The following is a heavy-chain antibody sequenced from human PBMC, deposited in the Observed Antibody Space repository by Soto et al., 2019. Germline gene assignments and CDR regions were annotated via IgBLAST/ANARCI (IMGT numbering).Heavy chain of an antibody. Sequence: QVHLVQSGVEVKTPGASVKVSCQASGYTFFTYDISWVRQAPGQGLEWMGWISTYSGYTKYAQKFQGRVTMTTDTSPTTAYLALRSLRSDDTAVYYCARHHGPTTSENWFDPWGQGTLVTVSS. CDR2: ISTYSGYT. J-gene: IGHJ5*02. V-gene: IGHV1-18*01. D-gene: IGHD5-12*01. CDR1: GYTFFTYD. CDR3: ARHHGPTTSENWFDP.